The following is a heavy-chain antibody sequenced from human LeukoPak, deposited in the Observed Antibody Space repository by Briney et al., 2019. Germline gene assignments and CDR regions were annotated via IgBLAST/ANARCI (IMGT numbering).Heavy chain of an antibody. CDR2: IIPIFGTA. V-gene: IGHV1-69*05. CDR3: ARGSYDSSGYYPDY. CDR1: GGTFSSYA. Sequence: ASVKVSCKASGGTFSSYAISWVRQAPGQGLEWMGRIIPIFGTANYAQKSQGRVTIITDESTSTAYMELSSLRSEDTAVYYCARGSYDSSGYYPDYWGQGTLVTVSS. J-gene: IGHJ4*02. D-gene: IGHD3-22*01.